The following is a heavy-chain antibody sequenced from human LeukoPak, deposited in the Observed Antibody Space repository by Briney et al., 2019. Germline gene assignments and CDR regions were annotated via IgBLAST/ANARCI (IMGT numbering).Heavy chain of an antibody. CDR3: ARRGYSYGSSEYFDY. CDR1: GYTFTGYY. V-gene: IGHV1-2*02. CDR2: INPNSGGT. J-gene: IGHJ4*02. Sequence: ASVKVSCKASGYTFTGYYMHWVRQAPGQGLEWMGWINPNSGGTNYAQKFQGRVTMTRDTSISTAYMELSRLRFDDTAVYYCARRGYSYGSSEYFDYWGQGTLVTVSS. D-gene: IGHD5-18*01.